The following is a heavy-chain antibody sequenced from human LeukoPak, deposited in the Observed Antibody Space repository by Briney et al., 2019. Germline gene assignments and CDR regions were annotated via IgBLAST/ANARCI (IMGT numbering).Heavy chain of an antibody. D-gene: IGHD3-9*01. J-gene: IGHJ4*02. CDR2: ISGSGGST. CDR3: AKGGYDILTGSDY. CDR1: GFTFSSYA. V-gene: IGHV3-23*01. Sequence: GGSLRLPCAASGFTFSSYAMSWVRQAPGKGLEWVSAISGSGGSTYYADSVKGRFTISRDNSKNTLYLQMNSLRAEDTAVYYSAKGGYDILTGSDYWGQGTLVTVSS.